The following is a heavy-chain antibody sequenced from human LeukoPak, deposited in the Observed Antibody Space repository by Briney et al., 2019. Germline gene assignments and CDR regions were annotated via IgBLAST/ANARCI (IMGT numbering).Heavy chain of an antibody. CDR1: GYTFTGYY. J-gene: IGHJ4*02. V-gene: IGHV1-2*02. D-gene: IGHD5-12*01. Sequence: GASVKVSCKASGYTFTGYYMHWVRQAPGQGLEWMGWINPNSGGTNYAQKFQGRVTMTRDTSISTAYMELSRLRSDDTAVYYCARHLFRGMVATFAYWGQGTLVTVSS. CDR3: ARHLFRGMVATFAY. CDR2: INPNSGGT.